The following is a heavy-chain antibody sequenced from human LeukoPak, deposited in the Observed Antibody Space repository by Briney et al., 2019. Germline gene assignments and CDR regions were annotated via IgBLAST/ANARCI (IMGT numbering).Heavy chain of an antibody. J-gene: IGHJ5*02. CDR3: ARHGWNYDSGTYYTFDP. D-gene: IGHD3-10*01. CDR1: GGSISSSSYY. Sequence: SETLSLTCTVSGGSISSSSYYWGWIRQPPGKGLTWIASISYSGSTYYNPSLKSRVTISVDTSKNQFSLKLSSVTAADTAVYYCARHGWNYDSGTYYTFDPWGQGTLVTVSS. CDR2: ISYSGST. V-gene: IGHV4-39*01.